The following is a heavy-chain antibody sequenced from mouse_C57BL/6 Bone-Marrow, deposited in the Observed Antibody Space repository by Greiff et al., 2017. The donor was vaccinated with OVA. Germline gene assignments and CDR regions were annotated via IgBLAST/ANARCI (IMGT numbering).Heavy chain of an antibody. J-gene: IGHJ2*01. Sequence: QVHVKQSGAELARPGASVKLSCKASGYTFTSYGISWVKQRTGQGLEWIGEIYPRSGNTYYNEKFKGKATLTADKSSSTAYMELRSLTSEDSAVYFCARRGFYYYGSSLDYWGQGTTLTVSS. CDR1: GYTFTSYG. D-gene: IGHD1-1*01. V-gene: IGHV1-81*01. CDR3: ARRGFYYYGSSLDY. CDR2: IYPRSGNT.